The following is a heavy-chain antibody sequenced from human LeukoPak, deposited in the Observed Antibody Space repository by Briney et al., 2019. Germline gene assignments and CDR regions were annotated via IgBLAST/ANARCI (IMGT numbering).Heavy chain of an antibody. CDR2: IKQDGSEK. Sequence: GGSLRLSCAASGFTFSSHWMSWVRQAPGKGLEWVANIKQDGSEKYYVDSVKGRFTISRDNAKNFVYLQMNSLRVEDTAFYFCARGRGSGWRYLDYWGPGFLVTVSS. CDR1: GFTFSSHW. CDR3: ARGRGSGWRYLDY. V-gene: IGHV3-7*03. J-gene: IGHJ4*02. D-gene: IGHD6-25*01.